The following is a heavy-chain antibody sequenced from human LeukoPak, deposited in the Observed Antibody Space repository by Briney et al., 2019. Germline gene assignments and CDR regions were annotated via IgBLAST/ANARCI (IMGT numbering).Heavy chain of an antibody. Sequence: GGSLRLSCAASGLTFSSYAMNWVRQAPGKGLEWVSSISGSSTYIYYADSVKGRFTISRDNAKNSLYLQMNSLRAEDTAVYYCARDPFYYGSGSYVYGMDVWGQGTTVTVSS. D-gene: IGHD3-10*01. V-gene: IGHV3-21*01. CDR2: ISGSSTYI. CDR3: ARDPFYYGSGSYVYGMDV. J-gene: IGHJ6*02. CDR1: GLTFSSYA.